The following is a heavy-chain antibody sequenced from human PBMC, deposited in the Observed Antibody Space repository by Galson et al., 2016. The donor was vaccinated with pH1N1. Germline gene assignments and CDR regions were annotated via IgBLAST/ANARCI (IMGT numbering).Heavy chain of an antibody. Sequence: SLRISCAASGFSVSDNYMSWVRQAPGKGLEWFSVIYSGGLTHYADSLKGRFTISRDESKNTVFLQLNSLRAEDTAQHFCERDLGVTRFLGRSRYGVDVWGQGTTVTVS. D-gene: IGHD3-3*01. CDR2: IYSGGLT. CDR3: ERDLGVTRFLGRSRYGVDV. V-gene: IGHV3-53*01. CDR1: GFSVSDNY. J-gene: IGHJ6*02.